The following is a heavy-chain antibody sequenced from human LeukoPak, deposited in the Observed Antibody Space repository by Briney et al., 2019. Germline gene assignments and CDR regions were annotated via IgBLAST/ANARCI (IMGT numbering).Heavy chain of an antibody. CDR2: MSPNSGNT. J-gene: IGHJ6*03. CDR1: GYTFTSYD. CDR3: ARGHYGDYYYYMDV. V-gene: IGHV1-8*01. Sequence: ASVKVSCKASGYTFTSYDINWVRQATGQGIEWVGWMSPNSGNTGYAQKFQGRVTMTRNTSISTAYMELSSLRSEDTAVYYCARGHYGDYYYYMDVWGKGTTVTVSS. D-gene: IGHD4-17*01.